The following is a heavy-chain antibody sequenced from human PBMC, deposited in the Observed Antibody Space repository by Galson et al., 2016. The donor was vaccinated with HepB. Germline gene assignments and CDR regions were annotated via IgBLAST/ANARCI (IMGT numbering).Heavy chain of an antibody. V-gene: IGHV3-33*06. CDR2: IWNDGSNK. CDR1: GFTFSRYG. Sequence: SLRLSCAASGFTFSRYGMHWVRQAPGKGLEWLAGIWNDGSNKYYVDSGKGRFTSSRDNSKNTLYLQMNSLRAEDTAIYYCGKNLKRASYYDYVWGTAINSWGQGALVTVSS. CDR3: GKNLKRASYYDYVWGTAINS. D-gene: IGHD3-16*01. J-gene: IGHJ4*02.